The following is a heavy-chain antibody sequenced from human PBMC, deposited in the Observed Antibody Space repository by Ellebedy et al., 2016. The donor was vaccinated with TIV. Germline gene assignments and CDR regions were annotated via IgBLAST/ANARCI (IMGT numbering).Heavy chain of an antibody. D-gene: IGHD4-17*01. Sequence: PGGSLRLSCAASGFTFSSYAMSWVRQAPGKGLEWVSTISGSGDSTYYADSVKGRFTISRDNSNNTLYLQMNSLRAEDTAVYYCARGSYGDYEEVLDCWGQGTLVTVSS. V-gene: IGHV3-23*01. CDR3: ARGSYGDYEEVLDC. J-gene: IGHJ4*02. CDR2: ISGSGDST. CDR1: GFTFSSYA.